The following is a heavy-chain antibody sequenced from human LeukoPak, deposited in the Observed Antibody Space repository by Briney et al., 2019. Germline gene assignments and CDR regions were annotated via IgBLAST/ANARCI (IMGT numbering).Heavy chain of an antibody. CDR2: INHSGST. V-gene: IGHV4-34*01. CDR1: GGSFSGYY. D-gene: IGHD5-18*01. Sequence: SETLSLTCAVYGGSFSGYYWSWIRQPPGKGLEWIGEINHSGSTNYNPSLKSRVTISVDTSKNQFSLKLSSVTAADTAVYYCARVGYSYGMIEYWGQGTLVTVSS. CDR3: ARVGYSYGMIEY. J-gene: IGHJ4*02.